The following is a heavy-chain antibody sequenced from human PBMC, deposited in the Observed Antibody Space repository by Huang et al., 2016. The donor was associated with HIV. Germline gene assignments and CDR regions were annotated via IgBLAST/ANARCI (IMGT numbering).Heavy chain of an antibody. V-gene: IGHV3-74*01. CDR2: SNSDGSST. D-gene: IGHD3-22*01. Sequence: EVQLVESGGGLVQPGGSLRLSCAASGFSISSYWMHWVRQAPGKGVVVVSRSNSDGSSTIYADSVKGRFTISRDNAKNTLYLQMNSLRAEDTAVYYCARDPRIQSWLNFFDYWGQGTLVSVSS. CDR3: ARDPRIQSWLNFFDY. CDR1: GFSISSYW. J-gene: IGHJ4*02.